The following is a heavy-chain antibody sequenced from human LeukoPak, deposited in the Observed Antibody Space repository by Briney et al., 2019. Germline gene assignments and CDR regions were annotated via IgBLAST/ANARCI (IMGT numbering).Heavy chain of an antibody. J-gene: IGHJ3*02. CDR3: AEGIAVALGFDI. CDR2: IIPILGIA. V-gene: IGHV1-69*02. Sequence: SVKVSCKASGGTFTSYTISWVRQAPGQGLEWMGMIIPILGIANYTQNFQGRVTITADKSTTTAYMELSSLRCEDTAVYFCAEGIAVALGFDIWGQGTMVTVSS. D-gene: IGHD6-19*01. CDR1: GGTFTSYT.